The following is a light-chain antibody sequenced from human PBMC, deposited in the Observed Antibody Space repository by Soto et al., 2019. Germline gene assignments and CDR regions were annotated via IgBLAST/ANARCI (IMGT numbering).Light chain of an antibody. Sequence: QSVLTQPPSVSAAPGQKVTISCSGSRSNIGDNYVSWYQQFPGTAPTLLIFDSDKRPSGIPDRFSGSKSGTSATLGITGLQPGDEADYYCGSWDSSLSTYVFGTGTKLTVL. CDR3: GSWDSSLSTYV. V-gene: IGLV1-51*01. J-gene: IGLJ1*01. CDR2: DSD. CDR1: RSNIGDNY.